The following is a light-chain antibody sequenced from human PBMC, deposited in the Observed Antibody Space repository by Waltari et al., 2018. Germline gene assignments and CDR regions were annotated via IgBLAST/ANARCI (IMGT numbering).Light chain of an antibody. V-gene: IGKV3-20*01. CDR2: DAS. Sequence: EIVLTQSPGTLSFSPGERATLPCRASQSVGRSLAWYQQKPGQAPRLLIYDASSRATGIPDRFSGSGSGTDFSLTISRLEPEDFAVYYCQMYVSLPATFGQGTKVEIK. CDR1: QSVGRS. CDR3: QMYVSLPAT. J-gene: IGKJ1*01.